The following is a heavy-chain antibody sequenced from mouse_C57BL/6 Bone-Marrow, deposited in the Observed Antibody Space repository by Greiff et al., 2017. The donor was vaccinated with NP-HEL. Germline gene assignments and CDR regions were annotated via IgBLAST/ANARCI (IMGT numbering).Heavy chain of an antibody. Sequence: EVQLQQSGTVLARPGASVKMSCKTSGYTFTSYWMHWVKQRPGQGLEWIGAIYPGNSDTSYNQKFKGQAKLTAVPSASTAYMELSSLTNEDSAVYYCTRRGFITTSRGYFDYWGQGTTLTVSS. D-gene: IGHD1-1*01. CDR3: TRRGFITTSRGYFDY. V-gene: IGHV1-5*01. J-gene: IGHJ2*01. CDR2: IYPGNSDT. CDR1: GYTFTSYW.